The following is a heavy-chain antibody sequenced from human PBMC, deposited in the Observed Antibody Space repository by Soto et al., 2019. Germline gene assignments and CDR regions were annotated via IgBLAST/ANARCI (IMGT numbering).Heavy chain of an antibody. V-gene: IGHV3-73*02. CDR2: IRSKANSYAT. CDR1: GFTFSGSA. D-gene: IGHD3-22*01. CDR3: TRHVDLYYYDSSGYKDAFDI. Sequence: EVQLVESGGGLVQPGGSLKLSCAASGFTFSGSAMHWVRQASGKGLEWVGRIRSKANSYATAYAASVKGRLTISRDDSKNTAYRQMNSLKTEDTAVYYCTRHVDLYYYDSSGYKDAFDIWGQGTMVTVSS. J-gene: IGHJ3*02.